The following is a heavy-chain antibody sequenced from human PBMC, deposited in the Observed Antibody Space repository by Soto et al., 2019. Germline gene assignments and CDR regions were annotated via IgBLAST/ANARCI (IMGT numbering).Heavy chain of an antibody. Sequence: QVQLVESGGGVVQPGRSLRLSCAASGITFSSYGTHWVRQAPGKGLEWVAVISYDGTNKYYGDSVKGRFSISRDNSKNTLYLQMNSLRAEDTAAYYCAKGLGWRVLGDAFDIWGQGTMVTVSS. D-gene: IGHD3-16*01. V-gene: IGHV3-30*18. CDR2: ISYDGTNK. CDR3: AKGLGWRVLGDAFDI. CDR1: GITFSSYG. J-gene: IGHJ3*02.